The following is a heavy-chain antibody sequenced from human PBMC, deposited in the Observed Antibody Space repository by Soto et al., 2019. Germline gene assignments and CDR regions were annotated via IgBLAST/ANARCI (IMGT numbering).Heavy chain of an antibody. V-gene: IGHV4-34*01. D-gene: IGHD1-26*01. Sequence: KPSETLSLTCAFYVVSFSGYYWSCIRHPPGKGLEWIGEINHSGSTNYNPSLKSRVTISVDTSKNQFSLKLSSVTAADTAVYYCARRRGATPNDGGMEVWGQGTTVNVSS. CDR2: INHSGST. CDR1: VVSFSGYY. J-gene: IGHJ6*01. CDR3: ARRRGATPNDGGMEV.